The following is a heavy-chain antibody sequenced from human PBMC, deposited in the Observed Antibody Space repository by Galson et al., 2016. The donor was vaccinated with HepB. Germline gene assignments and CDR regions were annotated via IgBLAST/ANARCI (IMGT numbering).Heavy chain of an antibody. D-gene: IGHD6-19*01. Sequence: SVKVSCKASGGTFSSYAVTWVRQAPGQGLEWMGVIIPIFDSAHYAQKFQGRVTITADESTSTAYMNLNSLRSEDTAVYYCANSDYSNGWFRTAFDSWGQGTLVTVSS. J-gene: IGHJ4*02. CDR1: GGTFSSYA. V-gene: IGHV1-69*13. CDR3: ANSDYSNGWFRTAFDS. CDR2: IIPIFDSA.